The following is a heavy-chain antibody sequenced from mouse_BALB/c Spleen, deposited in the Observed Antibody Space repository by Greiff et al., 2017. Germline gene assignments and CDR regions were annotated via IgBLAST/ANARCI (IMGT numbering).Heavy chain of an antibody. CDR2: IYPGSGST. V-gene: IGHV1-55*01. CDR3: ARSHDYAPMDY. Sequence: QVQLKQPGAELVKPGTSVKLSCKASGYNFTSYWINWVKLRPGQGLEWIGDIYPGSGSTNYNEKFKSKATLTVDTSSSTAYMQLSSLASEDSALYYCARSHDYAPMDYWGQGTSVTVSS. D-gene: IGHD2-4*01. J-gene: IGHJ4*01. CDR1: GYNFTSYW.